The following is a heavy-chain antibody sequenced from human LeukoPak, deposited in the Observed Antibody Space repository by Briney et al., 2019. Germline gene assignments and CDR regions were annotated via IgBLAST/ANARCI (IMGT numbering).Heavy chain of an antibody. CDR3: AKDPWRPIAVAGTLPDY. CDR2: IRYDGSNK. D-gene: IGHD6-19*01. J-gene: IGHJ4*02. Sequence: GGSLRLSCAASGFTFSTYGMQWVRQAPGKGLEWVAFIRYDGSNKYYTDSVKGRFTISRDNSKNTLYLQMNSLRAEDTAVYHCAKDPWRPIAVAGTLPDYWGQGTLVTVSS. V-gene: IGHV3-30*02. CDR1: GFTFSTYG.